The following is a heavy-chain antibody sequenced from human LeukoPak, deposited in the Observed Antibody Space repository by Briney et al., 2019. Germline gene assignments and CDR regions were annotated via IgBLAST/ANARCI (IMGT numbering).Heavy chain of an antibody. Sequence: GGSLRLSCAASGFTFSSYAMHWVRQAPGKGLEWVAVISYDGSNKYYADSVKGRFTISRDNSKNTLYLQMNSLRAEDTAVYYCARDFVVVPAAIEDHDWFDPWGQGTLVTVSS. D-gene: IGHD2-2*01. CDR2: ISYDGSNK. J-gene: IGHJ5*02. CDR3: ARDFVVVPAAIEDHDWFDP. V-gene: IGHV3-30-3*01. CDR1: GFTFSSYA.